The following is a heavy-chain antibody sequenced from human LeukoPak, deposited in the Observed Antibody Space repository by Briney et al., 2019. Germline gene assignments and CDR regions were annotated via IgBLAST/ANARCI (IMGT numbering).Heavy chain of an antibody. CDR3: TTVYYYYDSSGTRFDY. CDR2: FDPEDGET. V-gene: IGHV1-24*01. J-gene: IGHJ4*02. CDR1: GYTLTELS. Sequence: ASVKVSFKVSGYTLTELSVHWVRQAPGKGREWKGGFDPEDGETIYAQKLQGRVTMNEDTSTDTAYMELSSLRSEDTAVYYCTTVYYYYDSSGTRFDYWGQGTLVTVSS. D-gene: IGHD3-22*01.